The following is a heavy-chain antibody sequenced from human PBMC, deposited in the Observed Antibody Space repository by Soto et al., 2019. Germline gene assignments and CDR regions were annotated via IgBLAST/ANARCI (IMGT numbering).Heavy chain of an antibody. CDR1: GGTFSSYA. D-gene: IGHD1-1*01. J-gene: IGHJ6*02. Sequence: ASVKVSCKASGGTFSSYAISWVRQAPGQGLEWMGGIIPIFGTANYAQKFQGRVTITADESTSTAYMELSSLRSEDTAVYYCARDVGRLERGKNYYYYGMDVWGQGTTVTVSS. CDR2: IIPIFGTA. V-gene: IGHV1-69*13. CDR3: ARDVGRLERGKNYYYYGMDV.